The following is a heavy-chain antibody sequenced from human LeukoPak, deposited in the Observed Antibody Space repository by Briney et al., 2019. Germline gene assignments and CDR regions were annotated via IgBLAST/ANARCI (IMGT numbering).Heavy chain of an antibody. CDR1: GFTFSSYA. D-gene: IGHD3-10*01. V-gene: IGHV3-30-3*01. CDR3: ARIYYGSGTYYNTIDF. J-gene: IGHJ4*02. CDR2: ISYDGSNK. Sequence: GRSLRLSCAASGFTFSSYAMHWVRQAPGKGLEWVAVISYDGSNKYYADSLKGRFTISRDNARNSLYLQMNSPRAEVTAVYYCARIYYGSGTYYNTIDFWGQGTLVTVSS.